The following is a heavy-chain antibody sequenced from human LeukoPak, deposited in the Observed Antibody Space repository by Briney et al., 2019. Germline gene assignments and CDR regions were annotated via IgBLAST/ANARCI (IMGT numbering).Heavy chain of an antibody. D-gene: IGHD2-2*01. CDR3: ARDFGRTSDWQPRLYYGMDV. J-gene: IGHJ6*02. Sequence: GGSLRLSCAASGFTFKSYTMSWVRQAPGKGLEWVSSITSSLSYISYADSVKGRFTISRDNAKNSLSLQMNSLRAEDTAVYYCARDFGRTSDWQPRLYYGMDVWGQGTTVTVSS. V-gene: IGHV3-21*01. CDR2: ITSSLSYI. CDR1: GFTFKSYT.